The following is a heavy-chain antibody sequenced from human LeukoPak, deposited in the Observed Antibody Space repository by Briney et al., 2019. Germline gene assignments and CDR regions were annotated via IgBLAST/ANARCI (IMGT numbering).Heavy chain of an antibody. CDR1: RFTFSDYY. V-gene: IGHV3-11*01. CDR2: ISSSSSTI. J-gene: IGHJ4*02. CDR3: AKGGVSYYDYSDY. Sequence: GGSLRLSCAASRFTFSDYYMSWIRQAPGKGLEWVSYISSSSSTIYYADSVKGRFTISRDNAKNSLYLQMNSLRADDTAVYYCAKGGVSYYDYSDYWGQGTLVTVSS. D-gene: IGHD1-26*01.